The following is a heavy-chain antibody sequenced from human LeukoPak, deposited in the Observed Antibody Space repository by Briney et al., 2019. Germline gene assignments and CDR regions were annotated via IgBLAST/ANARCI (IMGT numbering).Heavy chain of an antibody. J-gene: IGHJ4*02. D-gene: IGHD2-2*01. CDR3: AKDGGGYCNNSSC. V-gene: IGHV3-23*01. CDR1: GFTFSSYA. CDR2: ISGSGGST. Sequence: GGSLSLSCAASGFTFSSYAMSWVRQAPGKGLEWVSAISGSGGSTYYADSVKGRFTISRDNSKDTLYLQMNSLGAADTAVYYCAKDGGGYCNNSSCWGQGTLVTVSS.